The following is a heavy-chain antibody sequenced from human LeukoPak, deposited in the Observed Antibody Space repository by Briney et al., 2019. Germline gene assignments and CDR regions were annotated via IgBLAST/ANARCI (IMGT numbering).Heavy chain of an antibody. CDR3: AKDRYYDSSGHLWYFDY. CDR2: ISYDGSNK. Sequence: GSLRLSCAASGFTFSSYGMHWVRQAPGKGLEWVAVISYDGSNKYYADSVKGRFTISRDNSKNTLYLQMNSLRAEDTAVYYCAKDRYYDSSGHLWYFDYWGQGTLVTVSS. D-gene: IGHD3-22*01. J-gene: IGHJ4*02. CDR1: GFTFSSYG. V-gene: IGHV3-30*18.